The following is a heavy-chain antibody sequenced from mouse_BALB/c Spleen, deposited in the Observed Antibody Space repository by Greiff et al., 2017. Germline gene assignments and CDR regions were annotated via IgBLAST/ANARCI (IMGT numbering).Heavy chain of an antibody. D-gene: IGHD3-1*01. CDR2: IYPGSGNT. CDR3: ARKRDSAWFAY. CDR1: GYTFTDYY. J-gene: IGHJ3*01. V-gene: IGHV1-77*01. Sequence: VQLQQSGAELARPGASVKLSCKASGYTFTDYYINWVKQRTGQGLEWIGEIYPGSGNTYYNEKFKGKATLTADKSSSTAYMQLSSLTSEDSAVYFCARKRDSAWFAYWGQGTLVTVSA.